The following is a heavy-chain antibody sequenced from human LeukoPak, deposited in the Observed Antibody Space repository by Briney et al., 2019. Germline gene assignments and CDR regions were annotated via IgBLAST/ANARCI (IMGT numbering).Heavy chain of an antibody. V-gene: IGHV3-30*18. CDR3: VKDPPGIVSPIPSYFDY. D-gene: IGHD5/OR15-5a*01. CDR2: ISYDGSNK. J-gene: IGHJ4*02. Sequence: PGGSLRLSCAASGFTFSSYGIHWVRQAPGKGLEWVAVISYDGSNKFYADSVTGRFTISRDHSKNTLYLQMNSLRAEDTAVYYCVKDPPGIVSPIPSYFDYWGQGTLVTVSS. CDR1: GFTFSSYG.